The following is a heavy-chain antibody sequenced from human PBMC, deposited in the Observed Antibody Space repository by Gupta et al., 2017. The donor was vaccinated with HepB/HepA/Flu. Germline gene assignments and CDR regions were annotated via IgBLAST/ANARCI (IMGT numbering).Heavy chain of an antibody. Sequence: EVQLVESGGGLVQPGGSLRLSCAASGFSSGASWMSWVRQAPEKGLEWVANINYDGSEKHYLDSVRGRFSISKDNAKNSLSLQMNSLRAEDTAVYYCARARYGGNSWYFDLWGRGTLVTVSS. CDR2: INYDGSEK. J-gene: IGHJ2*01. V-gene: IGHV3-7*03. CDR3: ARARYGGNSWYFDL. D-gene: IGHD2-21*02. CDR1: GFSSGASW.